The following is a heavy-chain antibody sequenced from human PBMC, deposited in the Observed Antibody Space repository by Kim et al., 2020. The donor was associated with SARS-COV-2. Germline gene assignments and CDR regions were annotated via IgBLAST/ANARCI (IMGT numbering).Heavy chain of an antibody. Sequence: RFTISRDNAKNSLYLQMNSLRDEDTAVYYCARDRGYYYDSSGYYSEGMDVWGQGTTVTVSS. D-gene: IGHD3-22*01. J-gene: IGHJ6*02. V-gene: IGHV3-48*02. CDR3: ARDRGYYYDSSGYYSEGMDV.